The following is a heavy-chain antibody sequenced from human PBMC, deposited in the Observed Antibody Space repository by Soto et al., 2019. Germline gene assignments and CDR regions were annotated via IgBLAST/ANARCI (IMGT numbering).Heavy chain of an antibody. Sequence: LGESLKISCKGSGYSFASHWVAWVRQMPEKGLEWIGTIYPGDSDTKYSSAFRGHVTISADTSVSTAYLQWRSLEATDSAIYYCARSSGSYWPYLDFWGQGTLVTVSS. CDR1: GYSFASHW. CDR2: IYPGDSDT. J-gene: IGHJ4*02. D-gene: IGHD1-26*01. CDR3: ARSSGSYWPYLDF. V-gene: IGHV5-51*01.